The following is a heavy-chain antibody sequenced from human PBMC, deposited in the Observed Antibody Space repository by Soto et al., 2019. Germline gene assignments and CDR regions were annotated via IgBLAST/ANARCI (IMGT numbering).Heavy chain of an antibody. Sequence: SVKVYCKASGYTLTSYVISWVRQAPGQGLEWMGWISANNGNTNYAQKLQGRVTMTTDTSTSTAYMELRSLTSDDTAVYYCARDQGGLDCWGQGTLVTVSS. V-gene: IGHV1-18*01. CDR3: ARDQGGLDC. D-gene: IGHD2-15*01. CDR1: GYTLTSYV. J-gene: IGHJ4*02. CDR2: ISANNGNT.